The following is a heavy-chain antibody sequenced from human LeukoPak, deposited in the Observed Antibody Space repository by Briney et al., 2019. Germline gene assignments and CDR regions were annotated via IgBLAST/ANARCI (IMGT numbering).Heavy chain of an antibody. D-gene: IGHD6-13*01. CDR2: TWYDGSNK. Sequence: GGSLRLSCAASGFTFSSYGMHWVRQAPGKGLEWVAVTWYDGSNKYYADSVKGRFTISRDNSKNTLYLQMNSLRAEDTAVYYCAKAASSSWPSYYYGMDVWGQGTTVTVSS. CDR1: GFTFSSYG. V-gene: IGHV3-33*06. J-gene: IGHJ6*02. CDR3: AKAASSSWPSYYYGMDV.